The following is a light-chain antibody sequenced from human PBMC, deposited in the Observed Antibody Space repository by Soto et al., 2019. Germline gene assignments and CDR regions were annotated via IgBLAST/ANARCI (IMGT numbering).Light chain of an antibody. J-gene: IGLJ1*01. CDR2: EVS. CDR3: NSYTSSRTPLYV. V-gene: IGLV2-14*01. CDR1: SSDVGGYNY. Sequence: QSALTQPASVSGSPGQSIAISCTGTSSDVGGYNYVSWYQQYPGKAPKLVIYEVSNRPSGVSDRFSGSKSGNTASLTISGLQAEDEADYYCNSYTSSRTPLYVFGTGTQLTVL.